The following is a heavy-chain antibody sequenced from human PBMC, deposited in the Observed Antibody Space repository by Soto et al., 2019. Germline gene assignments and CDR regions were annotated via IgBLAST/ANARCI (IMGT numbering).Heavy chain of an antibody. CDR1: GFTFSSYG. V-gene: IGHV3-33*01. J-gene: IGHJ5*02. Sequence: LRLSCAASGFTFSSYGMHWVRQAPGKGLEWVAVIWYDGSNKYYADSVKGRFTISRDNSKNTLYLQMNSLRAEDTAVYYCARESRYYDSSGYFQVYNWFDPWGQGTLVTVSS. CDR3: ARESRYYDSSGYFQVYNWFDP. CDR2: IWYDGSNK. D-gene: IGHD3-22*01.